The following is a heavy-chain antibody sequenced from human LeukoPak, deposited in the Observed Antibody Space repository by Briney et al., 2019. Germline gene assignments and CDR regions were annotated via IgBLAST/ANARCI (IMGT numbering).Heavy chain of an antibody. CDR1: VYSFTGYY. CDR2: INSNSGGR. D-gene: IGHD6-13*01. Sequence: ASVKVSCKASVYSFTGYYSHWVRQAPGQALEWMGWINSNSGGRNCAQKFQGRVTMTKDTSINTAYMELSSLTSDDTAVYYCATLTAASGYYFDSWGQGTLVTVSS. CDR3: ATLTAASGYYFDS. V-gene: IGHV1-2*02. J-gene: IGHJ4*02.